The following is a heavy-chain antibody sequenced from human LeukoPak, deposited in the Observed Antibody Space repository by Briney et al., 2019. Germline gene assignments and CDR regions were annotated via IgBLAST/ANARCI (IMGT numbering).Heavy chain of an antibody. D-gene: IGHD4-17*01. CDR2: INHSGST. CDR3: AGPYGDYGFDY. CDR1: GGSFSGYY. V-gene: IGHV4-34*01. Sequence: SETLSLTCAVYGGSFSGYYWSWIRQPPGKGLEWIGEINHSGSTNYNPSLKSRVTISVDTSKNQFSLKLSSVTAADTAVYYCAGPYGDYGFDYWGQGTLVTVSS. J-gene: IGHJ4*02.